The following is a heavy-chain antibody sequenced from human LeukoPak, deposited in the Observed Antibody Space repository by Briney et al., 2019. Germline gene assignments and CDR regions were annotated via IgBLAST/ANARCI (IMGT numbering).Heavy chain of an antibody. Sequence: KTGGSLRLSCAASGFTFNSYSMNWVRQAPGKGLEWVSFISSSSSYIYYTDSVKGRFTISRDNAKNSLYLQMNSLRAEDTAVYYCARPKTGTTSNAFDIWGQGTMVTVSS. CDR3: ARPKTGTTSNAFDI. J-gene: IGHJ3*02. D-gene: IGHD1-7*01. CDR2: ISSSSSYI. V-gene: IGHV3-21*01. CDR1: GFTFNSYS.